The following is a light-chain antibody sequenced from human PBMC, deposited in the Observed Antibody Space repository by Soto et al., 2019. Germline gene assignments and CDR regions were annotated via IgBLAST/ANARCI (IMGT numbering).Light chain of an antibody. CDR3: QQHSNWPLT. V-gene: IGKV3-11*01. CDR1: QSVSSD. Sequence: EMVMTQSPATLSVSPGERATLSCRASQSVSSDLAWYQQKPGQAPRLLIYDASTRATGISARFSGSGSGTDFTLTISSLEPEDFAVYYCQQHSNWPLTFGGGTKV. CDR2: DAS. J-gene: IGKJ4*01.